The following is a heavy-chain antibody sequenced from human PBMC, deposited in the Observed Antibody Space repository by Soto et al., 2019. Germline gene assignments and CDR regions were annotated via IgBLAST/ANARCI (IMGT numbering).Heavy chain of an antibody. Sequence: QVQLQQWGAGLLKPSETLSLTCAVYSGSFSGYYWSWIRQPPGKGLEWIGEIYQSVSIIYNPSLKSRATISGDSSKNQFSLELSSVTAADTGVYYCARHGGYYFDYWAREPWSPSPQ. V-gene: IGHV4-34*01. J-gene: IGHJ4*02. CDR2: IYQSVSI. CDR1: SGSFSGYY. D-gene: IGHD3-16*01. CDR3: ARHGGYYFDY.